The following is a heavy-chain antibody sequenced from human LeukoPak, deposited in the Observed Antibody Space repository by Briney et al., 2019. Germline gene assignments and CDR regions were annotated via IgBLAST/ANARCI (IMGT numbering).Heavy chain of an antibody. CDR3: ARVGVFSSSWLVY. J-gene: IGHJ4*02. V-gene: IGHV3-48*03. Sequence: GGSLRLSCAASGFTFSSYEMNWVRQAPGKGLEWVSYISSSGSTIYYADSVKGRFTISRDNGKNSLYLQMNSLRAEDTAVYYCARVGVFSSSWLVYWGQGTLVTVSS. CDR2: ISSSGSTI. D-gene: IGHD6-13*01. CDR1: GFTFSSYE.